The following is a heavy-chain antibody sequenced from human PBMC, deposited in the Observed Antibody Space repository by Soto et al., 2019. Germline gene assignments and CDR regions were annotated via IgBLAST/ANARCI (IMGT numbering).Heavy chain of an antibody. J-gene: IGHJ4*02. CDR3: ARKQAGYFSGIDY. D-gene: IGHD2-15*01. CDR2: IDPSDSYT. Sequence: GESLKISCKGSGYSFTSYWISWVRQMPGKGLEWMGRIDPSDSYTNYSPSFQGHVTISADKSISTAYLQWSSLKASDTAVYFCARKQAGYFSGIDYWGQGTLVTVSS. V-gene: IGHV5-10-1*01. CDR1: GYSFTSYW.